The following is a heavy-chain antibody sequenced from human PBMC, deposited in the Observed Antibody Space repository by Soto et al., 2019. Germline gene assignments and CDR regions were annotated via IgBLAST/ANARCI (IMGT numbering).Heavy chain of an antibody. CDR2: ISAYNGNT. J-gene: IGHJ5*02. V-gene: IGHV1-18*01. Sequence: QVQLVQSGAEVKKPGASVKVSCKASGYTFTSYGISWVRQAPGQGLEWMGWISAYNGNTNDAQKLQGRVTMTTDTSTSTAYMELRSLRADDTAVYYCARGRLAYCGGDCYFPIDPWGQGTLVTVSS. D-gene: IGHD2-21*02. CDR1: GYTFTSYG. CDR3: ARGRLAYCGGDCYFPIDP.